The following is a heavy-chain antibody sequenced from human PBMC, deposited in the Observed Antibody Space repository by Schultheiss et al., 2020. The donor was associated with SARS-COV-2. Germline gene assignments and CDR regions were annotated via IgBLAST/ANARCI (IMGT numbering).Heavy chain of an antibody. V-gene: IGHV4-59*01. CDR1: GSSITGFF. J-gene: IGHJ4*02. Sequence: SETLSLTCSVSGSSITGFFWTWIRQPPGKGLDPIGNIYFTGITKYTPSLKSRVTISIDTSKNQFSLKLGSVTAADTAVYFCARATRVDCLISDRGDSFDFWGQGALVTVSS. D-gene: IGHD2-21*02. CDR2: IYFTGIT. CDR3: ARATRVDCLISDRGDSFDF.